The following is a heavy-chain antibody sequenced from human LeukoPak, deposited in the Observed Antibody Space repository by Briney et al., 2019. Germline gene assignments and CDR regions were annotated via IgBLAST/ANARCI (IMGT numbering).Heavy chain of an antibody. CDR2: IKQDGSEK. Sequence: GGSLRLSCAASGFTFSSHWMSWVRQAPGKGLEWVANIKQDGSEKYYVDSVKGRFTISRDNAKNSLYLQMNSLRAEDTAVYYCARVASTVLVDWGQGTLVTVSS. J-gene: IGHJ4*02. V-gene: IGHV3-7*01. CDR1: GFTFSSHW. CDR3: ARVASTVLVD. D-gene: IGHD4-11*01.